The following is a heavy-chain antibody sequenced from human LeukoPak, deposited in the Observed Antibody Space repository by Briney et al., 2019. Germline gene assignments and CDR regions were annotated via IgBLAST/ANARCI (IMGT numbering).Heavy chain of an antibody. J-gene: IGHJ4*02. CDR1: GFTFSSYA. D-gene: IGHD3-3*01. CDR3: AKEYYDFWSGYPHDY. Sequence: GGSLRLSCAASGFTFSSYAMSWVRQAPGKWLEWVSAISGSGGSTYYADSVKGRFTISRDNSKNTLYLQMNSLRAEDTAVYYCAKEYYDFWSGYPHDYWGQGTLVTVSS. V-gene: IGHV3-23*01. CDR2: ISGSGGST.